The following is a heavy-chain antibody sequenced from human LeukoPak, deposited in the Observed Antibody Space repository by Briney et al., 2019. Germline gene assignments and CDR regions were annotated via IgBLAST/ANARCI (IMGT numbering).Heavy chain of an antibody. Sequence: SETLSLTCTVSGGSISSSSYYWGWIRQPPGKGLEWIGSIYYSGSTYYNPSLKSRVTISVDTSKNQFSLKLSSVTAADTAVYYCARVGVRYSSGGTFDYWGQGTLVTVSS. CDR2: IYYSGST. CDR1: GGSISSSSYY. CDR3: ARVGVRYSSGGTFDY. V-gene: IGHV4-39*01. J-gene: IGHJ4*02. D-gene: IGHD6-19*01.